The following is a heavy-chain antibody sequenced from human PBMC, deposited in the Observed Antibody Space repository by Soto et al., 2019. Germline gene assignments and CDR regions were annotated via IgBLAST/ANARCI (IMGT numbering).Heavy chain of an antibody. D-gene: IGHD3-10*01. CDR3: AKQRADYGSGADTFYFDS. J-gene: IGHJ4*02. V-gene: IGHV3-23*01. CDR2: LSGSGGTT. CDR1: GVTFSNYA. Sequence: GGSLRLSCTVSGVTFSNYAMDWVRQAPGKGLEWVSSLSGSGGTTYYADSVKGRFIISRDNSKNTLYLLMNSLRAEDTALYYCAKQRADYGSGADTFYFDSWGQGALVTVSS.